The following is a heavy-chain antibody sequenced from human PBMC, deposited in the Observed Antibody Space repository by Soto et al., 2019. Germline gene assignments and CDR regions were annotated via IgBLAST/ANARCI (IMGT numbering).Heavy chain of an antibody. CDR3: ARAAPRSCSGGSCYSGREY. CDR1: GGSFSGYY. Sequence: QVQLQQWGAGLLKPSETLSLTCAVYGGSFSGYYWSWIRQPPGKGLEWIGEINHSGSTNYNPSLRRRVTIAVDTSKNQCSLQLSSVPAADTAVYSCARAAPRSCSGGSCYSGREYWVQGTLVTVSS. D-gene: IGHD2-15*01. J-gene: IGHJ4*02. CDR2: INHSGST. V-gene: IGHV4-34*01.